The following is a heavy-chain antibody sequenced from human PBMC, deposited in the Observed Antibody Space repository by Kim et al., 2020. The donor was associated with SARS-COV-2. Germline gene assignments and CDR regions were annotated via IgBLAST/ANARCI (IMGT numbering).Heavy chain of an antibody. D-gene: IGHD3-10*01. Sequence: ASVKVSCKASGYTFTSYGISWVRQAPGQGLEWMGWISAYNGNTNYAQKLQGRVTMTTDTSTSTAYMELRSLRSDDTAVYYCARQIWFGELLYHLTTSYGMDVWGQGTTVTVSS. CDR1: GYTFTSYG. V-gene: IGHV1-18*04. CDR3: ARQIWFGELLYHLTTSYGMDV. CDR2: ISAYNGNT. J-gene: IGHJ6*02.